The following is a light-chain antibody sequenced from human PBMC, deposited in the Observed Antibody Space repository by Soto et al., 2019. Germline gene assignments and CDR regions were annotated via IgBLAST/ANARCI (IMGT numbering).Light chain of an antibody. CDR1: QRIYTN. J-gene: IGKJ1*01. V-gene: IGKV3-15*01. CDR2: GAS. CDR3: QLYEYLLRR. Sequence: VALSVKKRERVTLSCGASQRIYTNSAWYQHTPGQAPRLLIYGASTRATDIPARFSGYGSGRQFTLSISCLQSEDFAVYYSQLYEYLLRRFGEG.